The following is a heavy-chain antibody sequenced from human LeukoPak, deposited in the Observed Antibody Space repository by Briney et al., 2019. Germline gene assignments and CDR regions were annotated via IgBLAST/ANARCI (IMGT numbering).Heavy chain of an antibody. Sequence: PSETLSLTCTVSGGSISGSYYWVWVRQPPGKGLEWIGSIYSGGRIYYNPSLKSRVTISVDTSKNQFSLKLSSVTAADTAVYYCASFSYYYDSSGYRAFDIWGQGTMVTVSS. V-gene: IGHV4-39*07. D-gene: IGHD3-22*01. CDR3: ASFSYYYDSSGYRAFDI. J-gene: IGHJ3*02. CDR1: GGSISGSYY. CDR2: IYSGGRI.